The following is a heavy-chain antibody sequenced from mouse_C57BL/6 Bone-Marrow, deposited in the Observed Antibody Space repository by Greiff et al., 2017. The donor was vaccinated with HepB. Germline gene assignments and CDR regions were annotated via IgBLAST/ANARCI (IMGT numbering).Heavy chain of an antibody. CDR3: ARGGAYFDV. Sequence: EVKLVESGPGLVKPSQSLSLTCSVTGYSITSGYYWNWIRQFPGNKLEWMGYISYDGSNNYKPSLKNRISLTRDTSKNQFFLKLNSVTTEDTATYYCARGGAYFDVWGTGTTVTVSS. J-gene: IGHJ1*03. V-gene: IGHV3-6*01. CDR1: GYSITSGYY. CDR2: ISYDGSN.